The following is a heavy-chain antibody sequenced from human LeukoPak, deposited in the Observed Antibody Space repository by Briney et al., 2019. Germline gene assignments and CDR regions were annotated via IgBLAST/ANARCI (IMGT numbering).Heavy chain of an antibody. V-gene: IGHV4-30-4*01. J-gene: IGHJ4*02. CDR2: IYYSGSA. CDR3: ARDVGDPPHFDN. Sequence: SQTLSLTCTVSGGSISSGDYYWSWIRQPPGKGLEWIGYIYYSGSAYYSPSLKSRVTISVDTSKNQFSLKLRSVTAADTAVYYCARDVGDPPHFDNWGQGTLVTVSS. D-gene: IGHD3-10*01. CDR1: GGSISSGDYY.